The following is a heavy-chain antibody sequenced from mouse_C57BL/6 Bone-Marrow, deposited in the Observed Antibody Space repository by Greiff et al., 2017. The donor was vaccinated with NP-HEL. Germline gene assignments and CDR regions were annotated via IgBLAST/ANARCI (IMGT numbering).Heavy chain of an antibody. J-gene: IGHJ3*01. CDR2: IDPSDSYT. CDR1: GYTFTTYW. CDR3: ARKAYYGRSYEFAY. D-gene: IGHD1-1*01. V-gene: IGHV1-50*01. Sequence: VQLQQPGAELVKPGASVKLSCKASGYTFTTYWMQWVKQRPGQGLEWIGEIDPSDSYTNYNQKFKGKATLTVETSSSTAYMQLSSLTSEDSAVYYCARKAYYGRSYEFAYWGQGTLVTVSA.